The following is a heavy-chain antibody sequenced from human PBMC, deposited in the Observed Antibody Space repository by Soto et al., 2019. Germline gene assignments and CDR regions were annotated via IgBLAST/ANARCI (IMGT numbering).Heavy chain of an antibody. CDR2: IRSKAYGGTT. D-gene: IGHD6-19*01. J-gene: IGHJ1*01. CDR1: GFTLGDYA. V-gene: IGHV3-49*04. Sequence: GGSLRLSCTGSGFTLGDYAMSWVRRAPGKGLEWVGFIRSKAYGGTTEWAASVRGRFTISRDDSKSIAYLQMNSLKTEDTAVYYCTRDYISSGWYLSSSEYFQHWGQGPLGNGS. CDR3: TRDYISSGWYLSSSEYFQH.